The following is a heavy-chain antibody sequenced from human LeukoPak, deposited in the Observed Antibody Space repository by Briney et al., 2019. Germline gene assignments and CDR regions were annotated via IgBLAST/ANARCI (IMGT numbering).Heavy chain of an antibody. CDR2: ISAYNGNT. J-gene: IGHJ4*02. Sequence: ASVKVSCKASGYTFTSYGISWVRQAPGQGLEWMGWISAYNGNTNYAQKVQGRVTMTTDTSTSTAYMELRSLRSDDTAAYYCARDSRALPCDYWGRGTLVTVSS. V-gene: IGHV1-18*01. CDR3: ARDSRALPCDY. CDR1: GYTFTSYG.